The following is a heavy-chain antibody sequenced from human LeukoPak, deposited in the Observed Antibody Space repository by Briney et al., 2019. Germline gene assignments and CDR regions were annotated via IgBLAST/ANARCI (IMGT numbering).Heavy chain of an antibody. CDR2: IIPIFGAA. CDR3: ARGVVVAATPGLPNNWFDP. Sequence: SVKVSCKASGGTFSSYAISWVRQAPGQGLEWMGRIIPIFGAANYAQKFQGRVTITTDESTSTAYMELSSLRSEDTAVYYCARGVVVAATPGLPNNWFDPWGQGTLVTVSS. J-gene: IGHJ5*02. V-gene: IGHV1-69*05. D-gene: IGHD2-15*01. CDR1: GGTFSSYA.